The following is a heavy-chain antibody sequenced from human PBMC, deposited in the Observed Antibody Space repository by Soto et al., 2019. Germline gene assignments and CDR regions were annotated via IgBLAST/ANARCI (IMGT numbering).Heavy chain of an antibody. Sequence: PGGSLRLSCASAGFTFRNHAFHCFRQAPGKGLEWVAAISYDGNTQYYADSVKGRLTISRDDSKNMLYLQMNSLTAEDTAVYYCARIVVEVSVNDGMDVWGQGTTVTVSS. D-gene: IGHD2-15*01. CDR1: GFTFRNHA. J-gene: IGHJ6*02. CDR2: ISYDGNTQ. CDR3: ARIVVEVSVNDGMDV. V-gene: IGHV3-30-3*01.